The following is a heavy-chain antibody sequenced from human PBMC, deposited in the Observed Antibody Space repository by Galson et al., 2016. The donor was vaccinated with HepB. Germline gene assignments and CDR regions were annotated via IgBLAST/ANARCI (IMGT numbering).Heavy chain of an antibody. J-gene: IGHJ4*02. Sequence: SVKVSCKASGGAFSSYGISWVRQAPGQGLEWMGAIMPIFGTTNYAQKFQGRVAITADKSTSTVYMELSSLRSEDTAVFYCARVYRVAKHYYDSSGMDYWGQGTLVTVSS. CDR3: ARVYRVAKHYYDSSGMDY. V-gene: IGHV1-69*06. CDR1: GGAFSSYG. D-gene: IGHD3-22*01. CDR2: IMPIFGTT.